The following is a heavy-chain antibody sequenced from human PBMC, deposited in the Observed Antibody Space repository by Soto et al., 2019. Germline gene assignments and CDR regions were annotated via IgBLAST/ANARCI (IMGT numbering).Heavy chain of an antibody. V-gene: IGHV3-23*01. Sequence: GGSLRLSCAASEFTFSSYAMSWVRQAPGKGLEWVSAISGSGGTTYYADSVKGRFTISRDNSKNTLYLQMNSLRAEDTAVYYCAKVGGFTNRALGYCSGCSCHSWDYWGQGTLVTVSS. D-gene: IGHD2-15*01. CDR3: AKVGGFTNRALGYCSGCSCHSWDY. CDR1: EFTFSSYA. J-gene: IGHJ4*02. CDR2: ISGSGGTT.